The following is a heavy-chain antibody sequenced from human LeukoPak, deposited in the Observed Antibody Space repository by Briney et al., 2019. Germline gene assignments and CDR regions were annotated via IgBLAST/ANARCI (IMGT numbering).Heavy chain of an antibody. CDR1: GFTFSSYE. Sequence: AGGSLRLSCAASGFTFSSYEMNWVRQAPGKVLEWVSYISTGGITIYYADSVKGRFTISRDNSKNTLYLQMNSLRAEDTAVYYCARESGYAVGDFWGQGTLVTVSS. CDR3: ARESGYAVGDF. V-gene: IGHV3-48*03. CDR2: ISTGGITI. J-gene: IGHJ4*02. D-gene: IGHD5-12*01.